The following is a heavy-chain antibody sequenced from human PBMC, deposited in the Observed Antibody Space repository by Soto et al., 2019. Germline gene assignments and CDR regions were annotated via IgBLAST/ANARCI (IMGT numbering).Heavy chain of an antibody. CDR1: GYTFSRFT. D-gene: IGHD3-3*01. Sequence: QVQLVQSGAELKKPGASVKISCKASGYTFSRFTMHWVRQAPGQRLEWMAWISTGNGDTEYSPKFQGRVTVTRDASASTADLDLSRLRSEDTAVYYCARGAGSYMKAPGGHWGQGTPVTVSS. J-gene: IGHJ4*02. CDR3: ARGAGSYMKAPGGH. CDR2: ISTGNGDT. V-gene: IGHV1-3*04.